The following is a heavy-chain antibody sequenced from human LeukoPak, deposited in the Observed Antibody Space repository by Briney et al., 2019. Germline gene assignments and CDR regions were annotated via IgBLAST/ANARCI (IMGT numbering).Heavy chain of an antibody. CDR2: INHRGST. Sequence: YPSETLSLTCAVYGESLSKYYWTWIRQSPGKGLEWIGEINHRGSTNLNPSLKSRVTLSVDTSKHQFSLKLTSVTAADAAVYYCASSVGSTDYWGQGTLVTVSS. CDR1: GESLSKYY. CDR3: ASSVGSTDY. J-gene: IGHJ4*02. D-gene: IGHD1-26*01. V-gene: IGHV4-34*01.